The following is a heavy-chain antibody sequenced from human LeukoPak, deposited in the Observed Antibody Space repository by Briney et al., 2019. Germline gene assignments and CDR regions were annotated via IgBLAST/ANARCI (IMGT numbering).Heavy chain of an antibody. CDR2: ISYDGSNK. CDR1: GFTFSSYG. Sequence: PGGSLRLSCAASGFTFSSYGMHWVRQAPGKGLEWVAVISYDGSNKYYADSVKGRFTISRDNSKNTLYLQMNSLRAEDTAVYYCANQPYSGSGYWFDPWGQGTLVTVSS. J-gene: IGHJ5*02. D-gene: IGHD6-6*01. V-gene: IGHV3-30*18. CDR3: ANQPYSGSGYWFDP.